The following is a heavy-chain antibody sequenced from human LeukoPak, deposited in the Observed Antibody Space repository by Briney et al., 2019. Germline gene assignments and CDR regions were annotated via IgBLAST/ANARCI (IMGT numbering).Heavy chain of an antibody. V-gene: IGHV4-34*01. CDR2: INHSGST. D-gene: IGHD3-22*01. CDR3: ARAQPNYYDSLIDY. J-gene: IGHJ4*02. CDR1: GGSFSGYY. Sequence: PSETLSLTCAVYGGSFSGYYWGWIRQPPGKGLEWIGEINHSGSTNYNPSLKSRVTISVDTSKNQFSLKLSSVTAADTAVYYCARAQPNYYDSLIDYWGQGTLVTVSS.